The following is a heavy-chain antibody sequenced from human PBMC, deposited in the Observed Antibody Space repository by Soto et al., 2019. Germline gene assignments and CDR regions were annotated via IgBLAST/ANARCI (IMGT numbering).Heavy chain of an antibody. Sequence: QVQLVQSGAEVKEPGDSVRVSCEASGYTFTAYYIHWVRQAPGQGLVWMGWINPKFGDTTYAQDFQGRVSMTRDMSISTVYMELSRLTSDDTAIYYCARNMDYYYGPGSGNGHGFWGQGTTVTVFS. J-gene: IGHJ6*02. CDR2: INPKFGDT. D-gene: IGHD3-10*01. CDR1: GYTFTAYY. V-gene: IGHV1-2*02. CDR3: ARNMDYYYGPGSGNGHGF.